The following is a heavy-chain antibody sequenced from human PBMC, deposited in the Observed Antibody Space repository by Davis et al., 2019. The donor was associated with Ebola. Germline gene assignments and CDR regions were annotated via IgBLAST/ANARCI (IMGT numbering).Heavy chain of an antibody. CDR2: IIPILGIA. D-gene: IGHD2-2*01. Sequence: AASVKVSCKASGGTFSSYTISWVRQAPGQGLEWMGRIIPILGIANYAQKFQGRITIIADESTSTAYVELSSLKSEDTAVYYCAGHGRRLVGYFDSWGQGTPVTVSS. V-gene: IGHV1-69*02. J-gene: IGHJ4*02. CDR3: AGHGRRLVGYFDS. CDR1: GGTFSSYT.